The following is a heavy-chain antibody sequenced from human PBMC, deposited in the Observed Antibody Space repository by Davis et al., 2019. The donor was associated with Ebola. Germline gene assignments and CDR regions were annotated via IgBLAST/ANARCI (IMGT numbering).Heavy chain of an antibody. J-gene: IGHJ6*03. CDR3: AKPPVLLYYYYYYMDV. Sequence: GEYLKISCAASGFTFSSYAMSWVRQAPGKGLEWVSAISGSGGSTYYADSVKGRFTISRDNSKNTLYLQMNSLRAEDTAVYYCAKPPVLLYYYYYYMDVWGKGTTVTVSS. V-gene: IGHV3-23*01. CDR2: ISGSGGST. D-gene: IGHD2-15*01. CDR1: GFTFSSYA.